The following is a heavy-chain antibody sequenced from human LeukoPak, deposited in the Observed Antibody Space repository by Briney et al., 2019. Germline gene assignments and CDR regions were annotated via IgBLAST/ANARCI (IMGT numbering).Heavy chain of an antibody. CDR2: ISGDGNNT. J-gene: IGHJ5*02. Sequence: PGGSLRLSCAASGFTFDDYAMHWVRQAPGKGLEWVSLISGDGNNTYYSDSVKGRFTISRDNSKNSLYLQMNSLRTEDTALYYYARTLLRSLNWFDPWGQGTLVTVSS. CDR3: ARTLLRSLNWFDP. V-gene: IGHV3-43*02. CDR1: GFTFDDYA. D-gene: IGHD3-3*01.